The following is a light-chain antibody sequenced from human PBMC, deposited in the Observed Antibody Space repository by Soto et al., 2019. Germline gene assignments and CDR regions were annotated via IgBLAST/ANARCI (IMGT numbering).Light chain of an antibody. CDR2: AAS. J-gene: IGKJ3*01. CDR1: QSVSSY. V-gene: IGKV3-11*01. Sequence: EIVLTQSPATLSLSPGERATLSCRASQSVSSYLAWYQQKPGQAPRLLIYAASDRATGIPPRFSGSGSGTDFSLTISSLEPEDFAVYYCQQRTSWPSFTFGPGTKVDFK. CDR3: QQRTSWPSFT.